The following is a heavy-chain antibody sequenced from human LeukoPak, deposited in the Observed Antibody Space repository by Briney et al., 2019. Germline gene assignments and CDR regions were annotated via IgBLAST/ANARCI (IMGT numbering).Heavy chain of an antibody. D-gene: IGHD3-10*01. CDR2: INHNSGGT. J-gene: IGHJ5*02. CDR1: GYTFTGYY. V-gene: IGHV1-2*02. CDR3: ARGGGLLWFGELLGNNWFDP. Sequence: ASVKVSCKASGYTFTGYYMHWVRQAPGQGLEWMGWINHNSGGTNYAQKFQGRVTMTRDTSISTAYMELSRLRSDDTAVYYCARGGGLLWFGELLGNNWFDPWGQGTLVTVSS.